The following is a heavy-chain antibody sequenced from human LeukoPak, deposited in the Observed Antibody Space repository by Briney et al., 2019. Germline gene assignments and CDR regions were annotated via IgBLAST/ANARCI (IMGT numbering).Heavy chain of an antibody. CDR3: ARGLFPMVVGASGY. CDR2: MNPNSGNT. Sequence: GASVKVSCKASGYTFASYDINWVRQATGQGLELMGWMNPNSGNTGYAQKFQGRVTMTRNTSISTAYMELSSLRSEDTAVYYCARGLFPMVVGASGYWGQGTLVTVSS. CDR1: GYTFASYD. D-gene: IGHD1-26*01. J-gene: IGHJ4*02. V-gene: IGHV1-8*01.